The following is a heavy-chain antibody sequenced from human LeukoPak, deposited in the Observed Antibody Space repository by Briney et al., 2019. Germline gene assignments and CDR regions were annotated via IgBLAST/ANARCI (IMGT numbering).Heavy chain of an antibody. V-gene: IGHV4-39*07. CDR3: ARLVVVAATDAFDI. J-gene: IGHJ3*02. CDR2: IYYSGST. D-gene: IGHD2-15*01. CDR1: GGSISSSSYY. Sequence: PSETLSLTCTVSGGSISSSSYYWGWIRQPPGKGLEWIGSIYYSGSTYYNPSLKSRVTISVDTSKNQFSLKLSSVTAADTAVYYCARLVVVAATDAFDIWGQGTMVTVSS.